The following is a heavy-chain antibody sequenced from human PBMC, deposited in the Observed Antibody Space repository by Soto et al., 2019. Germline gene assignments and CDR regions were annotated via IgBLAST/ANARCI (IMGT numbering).Heavy chain of an antibody. D-gene: IGHD2-2*01. J-gene: IGHJ5*02. Sequence: SVKVSCKASGGTFSSYTISWVRQAPGQGLEWMGRIIPILGIANYAQKFQGRVTITADKSTSTVYMEMSSLRSEDTAVYYCARGGAVVVPGAVDRHNWFDPWGQGTLVTVSS. V-gene: IGHV1-69*02. CDR3: ARGGAVVVPGAVDRHNWFDP. CDR1: GGTFSSYT. CDR2: IIPILGIA.